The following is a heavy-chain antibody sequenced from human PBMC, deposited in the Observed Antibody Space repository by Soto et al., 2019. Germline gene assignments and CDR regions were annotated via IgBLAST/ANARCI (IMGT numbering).Heavy chain of an antibody. CDR3: ARLSRLATIFGVVIDSHFDY. CDR2: IYYSGST. Sequence: SETLSLTCTVSGGSISSYYWSWIRQPPGKGLEWIGYIYYSGSTNYNPSLKSRVPISVDTSKNQFSLKLSSVTAADTAVYYCARLSRLATIFGVVIDSHFDYWGQGTLVTVSS. J-gene: IGHJ4*02. V-gene: IGHV4-59*08. CDR1: GGSISSYY. D-gene: IGHD3-3*01.